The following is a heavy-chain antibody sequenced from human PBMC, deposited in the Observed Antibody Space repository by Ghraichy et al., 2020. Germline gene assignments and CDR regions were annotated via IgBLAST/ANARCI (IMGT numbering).Heavy chain of an antibody. Sequence: SETLSLTCTVSGVTISNYYWNWIRQPPGKGLEWIGYIYNSGSTNYNPSLKSRVTISVDTSKNQFSLRLRSVTAADTAVYYCARDTWLDYYYYGMDVWGQGNTVTV. CDR1: GVTISNYY. V-gene: IGHV4-59*01. CDR2: IYNSGST. CDR3: ARDTWLDYYYYGMDV. D-gene: IGHD5-12*01. J-gene: IGHJ6*02.